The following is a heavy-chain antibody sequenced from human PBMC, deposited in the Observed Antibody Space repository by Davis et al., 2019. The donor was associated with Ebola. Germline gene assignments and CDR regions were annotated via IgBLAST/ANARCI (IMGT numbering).Heavy chain of an antibody. D-gene: IGHD6-6*01. CDR3: ARAYSSSPLGY. J-gene: IGHJ4*02. V-gene: IGHV3-21*01. CDR2: ISSSSSYI. Sequence: GESLKISCAASGFTFSSYSMSWVRQAPGKGLEWVSSISSSSSYIYYADSVKGRFTISRDNAKNSLYLQMNSLRAEDTAVYYCARAYSSSPLGYWGQGTLVTVSS. CDR1: GFTFSSYS.